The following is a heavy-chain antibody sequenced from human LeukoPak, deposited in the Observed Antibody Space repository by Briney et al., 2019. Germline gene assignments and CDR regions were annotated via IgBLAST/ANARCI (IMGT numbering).Heavy chain of an antibody. Sequence: SVKVSCKASRHTLNNYYLNWVRRAPGQGLEWMGIINSNRGKRLYAQRFQGRVNMTRDTSTSTAFMELTNLTSEDTAIYYCARAPMDSSGYYQNLDYWAQGTLVTVSS. CDR2: INSNRGKR. CDR3: ARAPMDSSGYYQNLDY. V-gene: IGHV1-46*02. J-gene: IGHJ4*02. CDR1: RHTLNNYY. D-gene: IGHD3-22*01.